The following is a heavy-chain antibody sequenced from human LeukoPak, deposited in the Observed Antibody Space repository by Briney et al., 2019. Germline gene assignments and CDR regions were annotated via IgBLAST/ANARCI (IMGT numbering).Heavy chain of an antibody. CDR1: GFTFSSYG. D-gene: IGHD6-13*01. CDR2: IRYDGSNK. Sequence: GGSLRLPCAASGFTFSSYGMHWVRQAPGKGLEWVAFIRYDGSNKYYADSMKGRFTISRDNSKNTLYLQMNSLRAEDTAVYYCAKDRGSSWYTAFDYWGQGTLVTVSS. CDR3: AKDRGSSWYTAFDY. J-gene: IGHJ4*02. V-gene: IGHV3-30*02.